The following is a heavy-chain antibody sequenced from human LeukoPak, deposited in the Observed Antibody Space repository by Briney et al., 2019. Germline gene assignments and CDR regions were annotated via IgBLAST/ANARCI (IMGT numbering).Heavy chain of an antibody. D-gene: IGHD3-10*01. CDR1: GFTFSSYG. CDR2: ISYDGSNK. Sequence: GGSLRLSCAASGFTFSSYGMHWVRQAPDKGLELVAVISYDGSNKYYADSVKGRFTISRDNSKNTLYLQMNSLRAEDTAVYYCANSAAEYWGQGTLVTVSS. V-gene: IGHV3-30*18. J-gene: IGHJ4*02. CDR3: ANSAAEY.